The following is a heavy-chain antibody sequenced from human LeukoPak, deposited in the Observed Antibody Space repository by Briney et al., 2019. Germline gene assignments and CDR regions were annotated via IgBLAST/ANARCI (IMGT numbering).Heavy chain of an antibody. Sequence: PGGSLRLSCAASGFTFSSYSMNWVRQAPGKGLEWVSSISSSSSYIYYADSVKGRFTISRDNAKNSLYLQMNSLRAEDTAEYYWARDDTTGTAYFDYWGQGTLVTVSS. CDR3: ARDDTTGTAYFDY. D-gene: IGHD1-1*01. CDR1: GFTFSSYS. V-gene: IGHV3-21*01. J-gene: IGHJ4*02. CDR2: ISSSSSYI.